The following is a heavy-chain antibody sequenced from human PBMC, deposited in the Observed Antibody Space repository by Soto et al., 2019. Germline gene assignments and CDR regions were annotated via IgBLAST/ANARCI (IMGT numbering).Heavy chain of an antibody. CDR2: FDPEDGET. CDR1: GYTLTELS. D-gene: IGHD2-15*01. J-gene: IGHJ4*02. CDR3: ATDRHCSGGSCYLYYFAY. Sequence: ASVKVSCKVSGYTLTELSMHWVRQAPGKGLEWMGGFDPEDGETIYAQKFQGRVTMTEDTSTDTAYMELSSLRSEDTAVYYCATDRHCSGGSCYLYYFAYWGQGTLVTVSS. V-gene: IGHV1-24*01.